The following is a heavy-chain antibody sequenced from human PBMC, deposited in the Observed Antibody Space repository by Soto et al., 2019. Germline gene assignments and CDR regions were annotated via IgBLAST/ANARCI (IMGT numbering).Heavy chain of an antibody. J-gene: IGHJ4*02. V-gene: IGHV1-18*01. CDR1: GYSFATSG. Sequence: QVKLVQSGTEVKKPGASMKVSCKASGYSFATSGISWVRQAPGQGLEWMGWISAYNGNTNYDQKLQDRSIMTTDTSTSTAYLELRSLRSDDTAVYYCARAGQYYDSSGYADWGQGTLVTVSS. D-gene: IGHD3-22*01. CDR3: ARAGQYYDSSGYAD. CDR2: ISAYNGNT.